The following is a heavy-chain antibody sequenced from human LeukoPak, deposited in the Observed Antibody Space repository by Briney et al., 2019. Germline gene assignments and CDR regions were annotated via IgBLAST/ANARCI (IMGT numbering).Heavy chain of an antibody. V-gene: IGHV3-23*01. D-gene: IGHD1-26*01. Sequence: PGGSLRLSCAASGFTFNNYAMTWVRQAPGKGLEWVSVISGSGGTTNYADSVKGRFAISRDKSKNTLYLQMNSLRAEDTAVYYCARDFLSGSYSWSSRAFDIWGQGTMVTVSS. CDR1: GFTFNNYA. J-gene: IGHJ3*02. CDR2: ISGSGGTT. CDR3: ARDFLSGSYSWSSRAFDI.